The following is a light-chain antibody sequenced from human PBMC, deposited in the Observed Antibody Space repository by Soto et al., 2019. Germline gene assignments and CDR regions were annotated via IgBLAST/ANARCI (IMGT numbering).Light chain of an antibody. Sequence: DIQMTQSPSSLSASVGDRVTITCRASQSINTHLNWYQQKPGKAPTLLIYSSFTLKSGVPFRFSGSGSGTEFTLTINDLQPEAFATYWCQQSYIAPWTFGRGAKVESK. CDR2: SSF. J-gene: IGKJ1*01. V-gene: IGKV1-39*01. CDR3: QQSYIAPWT. CDR1: QSINTH.